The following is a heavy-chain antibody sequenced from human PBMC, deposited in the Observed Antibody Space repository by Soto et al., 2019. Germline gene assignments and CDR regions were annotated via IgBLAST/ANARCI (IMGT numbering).Heavy chain of an antibody. CDR2: IYWNDDS. Sequence: SGFPLSNSGVGVGWVRQPPGKALEWLAVIYWNDDSRYNPSLRTRLSITKDTSKNQVVLTMSNMGPVDAGTYYCVNSAFRGPDCYSPFDFWGQGTPVTVSS. D-gene: IGHD2-21*02. CDR1: GFPLSNSGVG. V-gene: IGHV2-5*04. CDR3: VNSAFRGPDCYSPFDF. J-gene: IGHJ4*02.